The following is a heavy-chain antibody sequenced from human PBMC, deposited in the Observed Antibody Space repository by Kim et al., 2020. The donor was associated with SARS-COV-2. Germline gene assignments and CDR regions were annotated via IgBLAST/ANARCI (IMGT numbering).Heavy chain of an antibody. CDR1: GYSFTKYW. V-gene: IGHV5-51*01. Sequence: GESLKISCKGSGYSFTKYWIAWVRQMPGKGLEWMGILYPGDSDTRYSPSFQGQVTISADKSISTAYLQWSGLKASDTAMYYCARQDTDAEYYFDNWGQGTLVTVSS. J-gene: IGHJ4*02. CDR3: ARQDTDAEYYFDN. CDR2: LYPGDSDT.